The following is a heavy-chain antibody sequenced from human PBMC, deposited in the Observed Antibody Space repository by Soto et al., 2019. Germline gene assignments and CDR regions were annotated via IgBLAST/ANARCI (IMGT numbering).Heavy chain of an antibody. J-gene: IGHJ5*02. D-gene: IGHD2-2*01. CDR3: ARLKRVPAAMGLNWFDP. CDR1: GGSISSSSYY. V-gene: IGHV4-39*01. CDR2: IYYSGST. Sequence: SETLSLTCTVSGGSISSSSYYWGWIRQPPGKGLEWIGNIYYSGSTDYNPSLKSRVTISVDTSKNQFSLKLSSVTAADTAVYYCARLKRVPAAMGLNWFDPWGQGTLVTVSS.